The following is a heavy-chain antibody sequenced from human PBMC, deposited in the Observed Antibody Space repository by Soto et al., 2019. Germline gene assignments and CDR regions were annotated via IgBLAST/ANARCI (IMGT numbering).Heavy chain of an antibody. CDR1: GCSFSSGDFY. J-gene: IGHJ5*02. D-gene: IGHD3-9*01. Sequence: PAEILSLTCTASGCSFSSGDFYWSWIAQPPGKGLEWIGYIYYSGSTYYNPSLKNRVTISVDTTKNKFPLKLSSVPAADTAVYYCARGRYFNGLSPSATSKSTRALRNWFDPWGQGTLVTVSS. V-gene: IGHV4-30-4*01. CDR3: ARGRYFNGLSPSATSKSTRALRNWFDP. CDR2: IYYSGST.